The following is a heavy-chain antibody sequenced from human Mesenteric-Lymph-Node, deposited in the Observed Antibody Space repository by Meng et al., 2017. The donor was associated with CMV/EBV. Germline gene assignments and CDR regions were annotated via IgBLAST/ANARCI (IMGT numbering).Heavy chain of an antibody. D-gene: IGHD2/OR15-2a*01. CDR3: TRFYGRTFFYYGMDV. J-gene: IGHJ6*02. CDR2: INSDGSST. V-gene: IGHV3-74*01. Sequence: GESLKISCAASGFTFSSYWMHWVRQAPGKGLVWVSRINSDGSSTSYADSVKGRFTISRDNAKNTLYLQMNSLRAEDTAVYYCTRFYGRTFFYYGMDVWGQGTTVTVSS. CDR1: GFTFSSYW.